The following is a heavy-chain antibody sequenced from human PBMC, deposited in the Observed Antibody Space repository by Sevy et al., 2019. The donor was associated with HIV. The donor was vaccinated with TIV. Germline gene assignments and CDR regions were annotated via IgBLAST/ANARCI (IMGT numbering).Heavy chain of an antibody. V-gene: IGHV3-7*03. CDR2: IKQDGSEK. Sequence: GESLKISCAASGFTYSRHWMSWVRQAPGKGLEWVANIKQDGSEKYYVDSVKGRFTISRDNAKNSLYLQMNSLRAEDTAVYYCARLKDDSSGYTFGYWGQGTLVTVSS. D-gene: IGHD3-22*01. J-gene: IGHJ4*02. CDR1: GFTYSRHW. CDR3: ARLKDDSSGYTFGY.